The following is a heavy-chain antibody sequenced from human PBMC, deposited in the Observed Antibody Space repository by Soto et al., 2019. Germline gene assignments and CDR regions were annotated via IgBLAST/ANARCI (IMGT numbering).Heavy chain of an antibody. CDR3: ARDRQYSSSWLDY. D-gene: IGHD6-13*01. Sequence: QVQLVESGGGVVQPGRSLRLSCAASGFTFSSYAMHWVRQAPGKGLERVAVISYDGSNKYYADSVKGRFTISRDNSKNTLYLQMNSLRAEDTAVYYCARDRQYSSSWLDYWGQGTLVTVSS. CDR1: GFTFSSYA. J-gene: IGHJ4*02. V-gene: IGHV3-30-3*01. CDR2: ISYDGSNK.